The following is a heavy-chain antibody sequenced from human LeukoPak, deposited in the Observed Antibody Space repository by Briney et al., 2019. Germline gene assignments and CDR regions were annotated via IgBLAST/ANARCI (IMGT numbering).Heavy chain of an antibody. Sequence: SETLSLTCTVSGDSITSSYWSWIRQPAGKGLEWIGRLYPSGSTNYNSSLKSRVTMSVDTSKNQFSLNLKSVTAADTAMYYCARDSNDFRTAYSDNWGPGSLVTVSS. J-gene: IGHJ4*02. CDR1: GDSITSSY. CDR3: ARDSNDFRTAYSDN. V-gene: IGHV4-4*07. CDR2: LYPSGST. D-gene: IGHD3/OR15-3a*01.